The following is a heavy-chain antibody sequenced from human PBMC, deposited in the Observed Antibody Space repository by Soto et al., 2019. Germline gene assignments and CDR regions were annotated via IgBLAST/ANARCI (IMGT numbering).Heavy chain of an antibody. D-gene: IGHD3-10*01. CDR1: GFTLSGRS. CDR2: IDSSGTDS. V-gene: IGHV3-74*01. J-gene: IGHJ6*04. Sequence: EVQPVESGGGLVQPGGSLRLSCAASGFTLSGRSMHWVRQAPGKGLVYVSGIDSSGTDSSYADSVKGRFTSSRDNAKNMLFLQMNSLRVEDTAVYYCARGWFGPDVWGKGTTVTVSS. CDR3: ARGWFGPDV.